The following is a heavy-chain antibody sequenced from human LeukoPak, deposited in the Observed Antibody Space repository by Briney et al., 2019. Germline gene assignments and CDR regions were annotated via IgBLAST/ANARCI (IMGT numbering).Heavy chain of an antibody. V-gene: IGHV1-46*01. Sequence: ASVTVSCTASGYTFTSYYMHWVRQAPGQGLEWMGKINPSGGRPSYTQKFQGRVTMTRDTSTSTVYMELSSLRSEDTAVYYCARGGGGGSRSYYKSPFDYWGQGTLVTVSS. CDR1: GYTFTSYY. J-gene: IGHJ4*02. D-gene: IGHD3-10*01. CDR3: ARGGGGGSRSYYKSPFDY. CDR2: INPSGGRP.